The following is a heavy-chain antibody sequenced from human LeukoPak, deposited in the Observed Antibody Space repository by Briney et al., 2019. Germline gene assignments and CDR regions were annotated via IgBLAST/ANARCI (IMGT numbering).Heavy chain of an antibody. V-gene: IGHV3-7*03. CDR3: ARGGGLDV. Sequence: GGSLRLSCAASGFTFSSYGMHWVRQAPGKGLEWVASINHNGNVNYYVDSVKGRFTISRDNAKNSLYLQMSNLRAEDTAVYFCARGGGLDVGGQGATVTVSS. D-gene: IGHD3-16*01. CDR2: INHNGNVN. CDR1: GFTFSSYG. J-gene: IGHJ6*02.